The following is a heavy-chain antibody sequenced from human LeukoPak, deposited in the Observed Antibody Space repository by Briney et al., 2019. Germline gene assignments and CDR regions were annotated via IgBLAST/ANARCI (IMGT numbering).Heavy chain of an antibody. CDR2: IYYSGST. D-gene: IGHD6-13*01. CDR3: AREYGSSSWYL. V-gene: IGHV4-31*03. CDR1: GGSISSGGYY. Sequence: SETLSLTCTVSGGSISSGGYYWSWIRQHPGKGLEWIGYIYYSGSTYYNPSLKSRVTISIDTSKNQFSLKLSSVTAADTAAYYCAREYGSSSWYLWGQGTLVTVSS. J-gene: IGHJ4*02.